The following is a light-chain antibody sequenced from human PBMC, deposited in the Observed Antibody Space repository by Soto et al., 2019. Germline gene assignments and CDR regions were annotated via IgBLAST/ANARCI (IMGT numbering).Light chain of an antibody. CDR1: SSDVGGFNY. J-gene: IGLJ2*01. CDR2: DVS. CDR3: SSYTRSSTLVV. Sequence: QSALTQPASVSGSPGQSITISCTGTSSDVGGFNYVSWYQQHPVTAPKLMIYDVSNRPSGVSDRFSGSKSGNTASLTISGLQAEDEADYCCSSYTRSSTLVVFGGGTKLTVL. V-gene: IGLV2-14*03.